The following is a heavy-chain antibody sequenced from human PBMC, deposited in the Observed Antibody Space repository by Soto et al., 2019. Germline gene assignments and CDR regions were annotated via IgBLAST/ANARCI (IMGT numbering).Heavy chain of an antibody. CDR2: ISSSSSTI. V-gene: IGHV3-48*01. D-gene: IGHD2-15*01. CDR3: ARDRRVVAATPTTNDAFDI. J-gene: IGHJ3*02. Sequence: GGSLRLSCAASGFTFSSYSMNWVRQAPGKGLEWVSYISSSSSTIYYADSVKGRFTISRDNAKNSLYLQMNSLRAEDTAVYYCARDRRVVAATPTTNDAFDIWGQGTMVTVSS. CDR1: GFTFSSYS.